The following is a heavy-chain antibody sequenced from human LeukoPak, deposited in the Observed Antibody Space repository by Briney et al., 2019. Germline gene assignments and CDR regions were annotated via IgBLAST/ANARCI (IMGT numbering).Heavy chain of an antibody. CDR3: AKSVGSGSYYNNDC. CDR2: ISTNGGRT. V-gene: IGHV3-64*04. Sequence: GGSLRLSCSASGFTFSSYAMHWVRQAPGKGLEYVAVISTNGGRTFYADSVKGRFTISRDNSKNTLYVQMNSLRAEDTAVYYRAKSVGSGSYYNNDCWGQGTLVTVSS. J-gene: IGHJ4*02. D-gene: IGHD3-10*01. CDR1: GFTFSSYA.